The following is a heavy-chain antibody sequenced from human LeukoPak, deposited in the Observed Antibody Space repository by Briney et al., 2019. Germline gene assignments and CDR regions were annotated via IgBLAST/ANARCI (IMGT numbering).Heavy chain of an antibody. D-gene: IGHD3-10*01. CDR3: AKEVTMVRYLDY. J-gene: IGHJ4*02. Sequence: GGSLRLSCAASGFTFSSYGMHWVRQAPGKGLEWVAVIWYDGSNKYYADSVKGRFTISRDNSKNTLYLQMNSLRAEDTAVYYCAKEVTMVRYLDYWGQGTLVTVSS. CDR2: IWYDGSNK. V-gene: IGHV3-33*06. CDR1: GFTFSSYG.